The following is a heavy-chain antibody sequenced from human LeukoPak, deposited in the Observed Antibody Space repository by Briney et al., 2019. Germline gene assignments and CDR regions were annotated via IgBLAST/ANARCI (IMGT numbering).Heavy chain of an antibody. J-gene: IGHJ4*02. Sequence: PGGSLRLSCTASGFTFSSYSLNWVRQAPGKGLEWVSSVSTGSNYIYYADSVKGRFTISRDDAKNSVYLQMYSLRAEDTAVYYCAVVRGVMGYWGQGTLVTVSS. CDR2: VSTGSNYI. CDR3: AVVRGVMGY. V-gene: IGHV3-21*04. CDR1: GFTFSSYS. D-gene: IGHD3-10*01.